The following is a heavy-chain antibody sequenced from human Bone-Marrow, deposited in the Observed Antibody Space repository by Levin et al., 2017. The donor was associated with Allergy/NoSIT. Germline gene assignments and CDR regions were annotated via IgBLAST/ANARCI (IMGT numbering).Heavy chain of an antibody. J-gene: IGHJ4*02. Sequence: SCAAAGFTFSLYGMHWVRQAPGKGLEWVAVIANDGTYKHYTESVKGRFTISRDNSKNTLYLQMNSLRAEDTAVYYCAKVVPYGSGSYAHDSWGQGTLVTVSS. CDR1: GFTFSLYG. D-gene: IGHD3-10*01. V-gene: IGHV3-30*18. CDR2: IANDGTYK. CDR3: AKVVPYGSGSYAHDS.